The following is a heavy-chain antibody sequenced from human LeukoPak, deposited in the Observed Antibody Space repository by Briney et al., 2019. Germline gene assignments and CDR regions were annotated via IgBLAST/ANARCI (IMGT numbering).Heavy chain of an antibody. D-gene: IGHD6-13*01. CDR3: ARAFYSSSWYHKEDFFDY. Sequence: SETLSLTCTVSDYSITTGYYWGWIRQPPGKGLEWIGSIYHSRSTYYNPSLKSRVTISVDTSKNQFSLKLSSVTAADTAVFYCARAFYSSSWYHKEDFFDYWGQGTLVTVSS. V-gene: IGHV4-38-2*02. CDR1: DYSITTGYY. CDR2: IYHSRST. J-gene: IGHJ4*02.